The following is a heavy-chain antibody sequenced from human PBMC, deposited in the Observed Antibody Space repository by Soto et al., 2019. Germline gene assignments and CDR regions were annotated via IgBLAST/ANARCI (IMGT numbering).Heavy chain of an antibody. V-gene: IGHV1-18*01. CDR1: GYTFSSYG. CDR2: ISAYNRKT. Sequence: ASVKVSCKSSGYTFSSYGISWVRQAPRQRLEWFGWISAYNRKTNYAQKLQGRVTMTTDTSTSTAYMELRSLRSDDTAVYYCARVGPVTIWFGELRPPLFDYWGQGTLVTVSS. CDR3: ARVGPVTIWFGELRPPLFDY. D-gene: IGHD3-10*01. J-gene: IGHJ4*02.